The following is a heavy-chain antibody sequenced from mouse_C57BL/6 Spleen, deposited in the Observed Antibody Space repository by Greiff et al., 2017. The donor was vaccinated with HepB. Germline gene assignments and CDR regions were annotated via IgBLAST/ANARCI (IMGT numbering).Heavy chain of an antibody. V-gene: IGHV1-26*01. Sequence: VQLQQSGPELVKPGASVKISCKASGYTFTDYYMNWVKQSHGKSLEWIGDINPNNGGTSYNQKFKGKATLTVDKSSSTAYMELRSLTSEDSAVYYCARWREDYFDYWGQGTTLTVSS. J-gene: IGHJ2*01. CDR1: GYTFTDYY. CDR2: INPNNGGT. CDR3: ARWREDYFDY.